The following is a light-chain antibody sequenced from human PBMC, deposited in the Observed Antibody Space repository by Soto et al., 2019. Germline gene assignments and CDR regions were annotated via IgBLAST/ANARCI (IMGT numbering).Light chain of an antibody. V-gene: IGLV2-14*01. Sequence: QSALTPPASVSGSPGQSITISCTGTSSDVGGYNYVSWYQQHPGKAPKLMIYEVSNRPSGVSNRFSGSKSGNTASLTISGVQAEDAAHYYFSSYTSSSTRVFGRGTKLTVL. CDR1: SSDVGGYNY. CDR2: EVS. CDR3: SSYTSSSTRV. J-gene: IGLJ3*02.